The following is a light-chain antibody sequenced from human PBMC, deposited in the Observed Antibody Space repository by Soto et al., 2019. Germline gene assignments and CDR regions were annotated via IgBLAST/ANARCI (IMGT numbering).Light chain of an antibody. CDR3: QSYDNSLSGSGV. V-gene: IGLV1-40*01. Sequence: QSVLTQPPSVSGAPGQRVTISCTGSSSNIGAGYDVNWYQQLPGTAPKLLIYGNFNRPSGVPDRFSGSQSGTSASLAITGLQADDEADYYCQSYDNSLSGSGVFGTGTKLTVL. CDR1: SSNIGAGYD. J-gene: IGLJ1*01. CDR2: GNF.